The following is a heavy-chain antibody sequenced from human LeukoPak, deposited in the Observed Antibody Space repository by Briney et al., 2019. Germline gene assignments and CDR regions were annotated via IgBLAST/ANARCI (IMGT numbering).Heavy chain of an antibody. J-gene: IGHJ4*02. V-gene: IGHV4-39*07. D-gene: IGHD3-22*01. CDR3: ARGGRLFLPY. CDR1: GGSISSSSYY. CDR2: INHSGNT. Sequence: SEILSLTCISGGSISSSSYYWNWIRQSPGKGLEWIGEINHSGNTNYNPSLKSRVTISVDTSKNQFSLKLSSVTAADTAVYYCARGGRLFLPYWGQGTLVTVSS.